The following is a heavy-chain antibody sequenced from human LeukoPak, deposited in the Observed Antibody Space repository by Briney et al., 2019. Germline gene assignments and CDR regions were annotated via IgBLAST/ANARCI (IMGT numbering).Heavy chain of an antibody. Sequence: ASVKVSCKASGGTFSSYAISWVRQAPGQGLEWMGGIIPIFGTANYAQKFQGRVTITADESTSTAYMELSSLRSEDTAVYYCARNDGMAYYMDVWGKGTTVTVSS. V-gene: IGHV1-69*13. J-gene: IGHJ6*03. CDR3: ARNDGMAYYMDV. D-gene: IGHD1-14*01. CDR1: GGTFSSYA. CDR2: IIPIFGTA.